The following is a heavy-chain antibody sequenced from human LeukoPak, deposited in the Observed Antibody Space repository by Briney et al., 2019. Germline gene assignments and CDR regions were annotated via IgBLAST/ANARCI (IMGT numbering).Heavy chain of an antibody. CDR3: ARAKAVAGHFDL. J-gene: IGHJ2*01. D-gene: IGHD6-19*01. V-gene: IGHV4-34*01. Sequence: SETLSLTCAVYGGSSSGYYWSWIRQPPGKGLEWIGEINHSGSTNYNPSLKSRVTISVDTSKNQFSLKLSSVTAADTAVYYCARAKAVAGHFDLWGRGTLVTVSS. CDR2: INHSGST. CDR1: GGSSSGYY.